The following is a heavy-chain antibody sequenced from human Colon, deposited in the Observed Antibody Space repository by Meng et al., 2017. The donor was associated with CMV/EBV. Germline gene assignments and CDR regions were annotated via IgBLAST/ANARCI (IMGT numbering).Heavy chain of an antibody. Sequence: GESLKISCTATGFSLRASAMFWVRQPPGKGLEWVAVISYDGSNKYYPDSVKGRFTVSRDNPDNTIYLQLDSLRPEDTALYYCARSKSEVLTDWGQGTQVTVSS. J-gene: IGHJ4*02. CDR1: GFSLRASA. D-gene: IGHD3-22*01. CDR2: ISYDGSNK. V-gene: IGHV3-30*04. CDR3: ARSKSEVLTD.